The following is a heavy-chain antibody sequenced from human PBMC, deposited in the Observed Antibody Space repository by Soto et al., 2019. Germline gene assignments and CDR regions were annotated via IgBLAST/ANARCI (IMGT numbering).Heavy chain of an antibody. V-gene: IGHV3-23*01. J-gene: IGHJ4*02. CDR2: ISGSGGST. D-gene: IGHD1-26*01. CDR1: GFTFSSYA. CDR3: ARRGSGSYYDY. Sequence: EVQLLESGGGLVQPGGSLRLSCAASGFTFSSYAMRWVRQAPGKGLEWVSAISGSGGSTYYADSVKGRFTISRDDSKNPLFLQLNRQRGEDTGVYYCARRGSGSYYDYRGQGTLVTVSS.